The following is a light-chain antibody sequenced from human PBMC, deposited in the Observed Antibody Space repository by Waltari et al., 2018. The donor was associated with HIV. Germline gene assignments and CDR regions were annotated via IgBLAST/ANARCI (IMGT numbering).Light chain of an antibody. J-gene: IGLJ1*01. V-gene: IGLV1-40*01. CDR2: GNT. CDR3: QSYDNSLGIV. Sequence: QSQLTQPPSVSGAPGQRVTISCTGSRSNLGTGYHVNWYQQVPGTAPKLLIHGNTNRPSGVPDRFSGSKSGTSASLAITGLQAEDEADYYCQSYDNSLGIVFGSGTKVTVL. CDR1: RSNLGTGYH.